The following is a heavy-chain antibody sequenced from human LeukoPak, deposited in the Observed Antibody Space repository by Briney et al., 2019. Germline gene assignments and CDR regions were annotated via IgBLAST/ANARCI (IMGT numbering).Heavy chain of an antibody. D-gene: IGHD2-15*01. CDR3: ARGNYCSGGSCYDGAFDY. CDR1: GFTFSSYV. CDR2: ISYDGSNE. V-gene: IGHV3-30*04. Sequence: GGSLRLSCAASGFTFSSYVMHWVRQAPGKGLEWVAIISYDGSNEYYADSVKGRFTISRDNSKNTLYLQMNSLRAADTAVYYCARGNYCSGGSCYDGAFDYWGQGTLVTVSS. J-gene: IGHJ4*02.